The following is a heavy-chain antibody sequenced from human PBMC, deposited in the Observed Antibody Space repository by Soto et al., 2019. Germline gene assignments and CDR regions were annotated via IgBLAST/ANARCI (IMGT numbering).Heavy chain of an antibody. D-gene: IGHD5-18*01. V-gene: IGHV4-39*01. J-gene: IGHJ4*02. Sequence: PSETLSLTCTVSGGSISSSSYYWGWIRQPPGKGLEWIGSIYYSGSTYYNPSLKSRVTISVDTSKNQFSLKLSSVTAADTAVYYCAIRGYSYGYIDDRGQGTRVTVSS. CDR3: AIRGYSYGYIDD. CDR2: IYYSGST. CDR1: GGSISSSSYY.